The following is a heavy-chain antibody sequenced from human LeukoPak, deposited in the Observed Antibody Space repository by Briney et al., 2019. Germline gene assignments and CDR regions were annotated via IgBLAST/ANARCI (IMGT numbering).Heavy chain of an antibody. CDR1: GFTFSNYV. CDR2: ISASDDRT. J-gene: IGHJ3*02. D-gene: IGHD2-2*01. CDR3: ASRYCTSTNCYAFDI. V-gene: IGHV3-21*01. Sequence: GGSLRLSCAASGFTFSNYVMNWLRQAPGEGLEWVSSISASDDRTFYADSVQGRFTISRDNAVNSLFLQMNSLRAEDTAVYYCASRYCTSTNCYAFDIWGQGTMVTVSS.